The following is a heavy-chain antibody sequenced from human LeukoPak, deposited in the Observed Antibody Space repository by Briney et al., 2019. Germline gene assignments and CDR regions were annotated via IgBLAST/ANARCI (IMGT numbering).Heavy chain of an antibody. Sequence: PSETLSLTCTVSGDSISSGDYYWSWIRQPAGKGLEWIGRIYTSGTTHYNPSLKSRVTMSVDTSKNQFSLKLSSVTAADTAVYYCTRGSIAYYYMDVWGKGTTVTISS. D-gene: IGHD3-22*01. V-gene: IGHV4-61*02. CDR2: IYTSGTT. J-gene: IGHJ6*03. CDR3: TRGSIAYYYMDV. CDR1: GDSISSGDYY.